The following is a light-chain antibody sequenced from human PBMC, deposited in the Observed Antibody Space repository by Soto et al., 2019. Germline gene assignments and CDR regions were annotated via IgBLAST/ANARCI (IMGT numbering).Light chain of an antibody. Sequence: EIVWTQSPGTLSLSPGDRATLSCRASPSVSNNYLACSPQPPRQAPSLLIYSASRRATGIPYRVRGTGSGSDFTLTIRRLEPEDFAVDDWQPYCSSWTFGQGTKVDIK. CDR3: QPYCSSWT. CDR2: SAS. J-gene: IGKJ1*01. V-gene: IGKV3-20*01. CDR1: PSVSNNY.